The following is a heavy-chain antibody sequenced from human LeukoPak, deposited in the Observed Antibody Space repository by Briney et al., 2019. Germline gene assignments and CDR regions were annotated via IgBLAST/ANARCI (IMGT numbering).Heavy chain of an antibody. D-gene: IGHD6-6*01. CDR2: ISYDGSNK. J-gene: IGHJ5*02. V-gene: IGHV3-30*04. CDR3: ARDTLYGAGYSSSYA. Sequence: GGSLRLSCAASGFTFSSYAMHWVRQAPGKGLEWVAVISYDGSNKYYADSVKGRFTISRDNSKNTLYLQMNSLRAEDTAVYYCARDTLYGAGYSSSYAWGQGTLVTVSS. CDR1: GFTFSSYA.